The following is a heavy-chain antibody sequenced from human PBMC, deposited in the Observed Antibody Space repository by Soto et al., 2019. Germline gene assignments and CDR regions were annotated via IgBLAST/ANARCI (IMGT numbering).Heavy chain of an antibody. Sequence: GGSLSLSCAASGFTFSSYAMSWVRQAPGKGLEWVSAISGSGGSTYYADSVKGRFTISRDNSKNTLYLQMNSLRAEDTAVYYCAKDSRITIFGVVGPNDYWGQGTLVTVSS. CDR2: ISGSGGST. V-gene: IGHV3-23*01. CDR1: GFTFSSYA. J-gene: IGHJ4*02. CDR3: AKDSRITIFGVVGPNDY. D-gene: IGHD3-3*01.